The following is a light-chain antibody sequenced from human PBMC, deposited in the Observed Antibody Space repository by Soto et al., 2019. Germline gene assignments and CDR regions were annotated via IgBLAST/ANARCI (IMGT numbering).Light chain of an antibody. Sequence: QSALTQVASVSGFPGQSISISCTGTSSDVGGYNYVSWYQLHPGRAPKLIIFDVSNRPSGVSNRFSGSKSGNTASLTISGLQAEDEAYYYCSSYSSSIYVIFGGGTKLTVL. CDR2: DVS. V-gene: IGLV2-14*03. J-gene: IGLJ2*01. CDR1: SSDVGGYNY. CDR3: SSYSSSIYVI.